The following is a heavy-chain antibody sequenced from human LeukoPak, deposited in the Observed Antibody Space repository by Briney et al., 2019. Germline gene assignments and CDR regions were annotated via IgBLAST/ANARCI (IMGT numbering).Heavy chain of an antibody. Sequence: SETLSLTCTVSGGSISSYYWSWIRQPPGKGLGWIGYIYYSGSTNYNPSLKSRVTISVDTSKNQFSLKLSSVTAADTAVYYCARGKSDFWSGYPEYFDYWGQGTLVTVSS. J-gene: IGHJ4*02. V-gene: IGHV4-59*01. CDR3: ARGKSDFWSGYPEYFDY. CDR1: GGSISSYY. CDR2: IYYSGST. D-gene: IGHD3-3*01.